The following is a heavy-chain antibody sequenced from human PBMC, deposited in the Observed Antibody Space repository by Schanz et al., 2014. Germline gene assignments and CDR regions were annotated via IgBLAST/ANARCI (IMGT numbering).Heavy chain of an antibody. CDR1: GFTVSAYS. J-gene: IGHJ4*02. CDR3: ARDGAELYYFDD. D-gene: IGHD1-1*01. V-gene: IGHV3-21*01. Sequence: EVQVLESGEGLVEAGGSLRLSCSGFTVSAYSANWVRQAPGQGLEWVSTISGSGGDTYPADSVKGRFTISRDNAKNSLYLQMNGLRAEDTAVFYCARDGAELYYFDDWGQGTLVTVSS. CDR2: ISGSGGDT.